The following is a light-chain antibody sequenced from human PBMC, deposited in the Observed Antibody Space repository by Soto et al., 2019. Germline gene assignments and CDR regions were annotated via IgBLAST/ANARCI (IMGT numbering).Light chain of an antibody. J-gene: IGKJ2*01. Sequence: DLQMTQSPSSLSASVGDRVTITCRASQSISSSLNWYQQIPGKALKLLIYAASSLQSGVPSRFSGSGSWTDFTLTISSLHPEDFATYYCQQSYSTPYTFGQGTKLEIK. CDR1: QSISSS. V-gene: IGKV1-39*01. CDR3: QQSYSTPYT. CDR2: AAS.